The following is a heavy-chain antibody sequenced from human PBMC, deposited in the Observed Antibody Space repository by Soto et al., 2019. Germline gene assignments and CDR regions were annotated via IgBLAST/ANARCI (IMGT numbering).Heavy chain of an antibody. V-gene: IGHV1-18*01. CDR3: ARDLATFGPGPNEF. CDR1: GYFFTTYG. CDR2: ISVKNGNT. D-gene: IGHD2-8*01. J-gene: IGHJ4*02. Sequence: QVQLVQSGSEVKKPGASVKVSCKASGYFFTTYGISWVRQAPGQGLEWMGYISVKNGNTNYAQKFQGRVTLTTDTATTTAYMELRSLTSADTAMYYCARDLATFGPGPNEFWGQGTLVTVSS.